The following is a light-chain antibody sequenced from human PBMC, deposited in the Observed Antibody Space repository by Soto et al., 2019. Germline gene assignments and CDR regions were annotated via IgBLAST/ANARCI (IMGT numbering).Light chain of an antibody. CDR3: QQSYIIPRT. CDR2: AAS. CDR1: QSISSY. V-gene: IGKV1-39*01. J-gene: IGKJ4*01. Sequence: DIQMTQSPTSLSASVGDRVTITCRASQSISSYLNWYQQKPGKAPKILIYAASILQSGVPSRFSGSGSGTDFTLTISSLQPEDFATYYCQQSYIIPRTFGGGTKVEIK.